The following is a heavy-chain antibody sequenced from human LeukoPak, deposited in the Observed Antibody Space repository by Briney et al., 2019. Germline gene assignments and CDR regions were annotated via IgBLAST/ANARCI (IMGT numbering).Heavy chain of an antibody. D-gene: IGHD4-17*01. CDR2: ISSSGGST. V-gene: IGHV3-23*01. J-gene: IGHJ4*02. CDR1: GFTFNNYA. Sequence: GGSLRLSCAASGFTFNNYAMSWVRQAPGKGPEWVSAISSSGGSTFYADSVKGRFTISRDNSKNTLYLQMNSLRAEDTAVYYCATYGDHGLDYWGQGTLVTVSS. CDR3: ATYGDHGLDY.